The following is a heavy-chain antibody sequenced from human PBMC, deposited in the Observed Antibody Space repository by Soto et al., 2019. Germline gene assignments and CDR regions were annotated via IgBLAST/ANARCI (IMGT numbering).Heavy chain of an antibody. D-gene: IGHD3-22*01. CDR1: GGSISSGGYY. V-gene: IGHV4-31*03. J-gene: IGHJ5*02. CDR3: ARDVYYYDSSGYYSNWFDP. CDR2: IYYSGST. Sequence: ASETLSLTCTVSGGSISSGGYYWSWIRHHPGKGLEWIGYIYYSGSTYYNPSLKSRVTISVDTSKNQFSLKLSSVTAADTAVYYCARDVYYYDSSGYYSNWFDPWGQGTLVTVSS.